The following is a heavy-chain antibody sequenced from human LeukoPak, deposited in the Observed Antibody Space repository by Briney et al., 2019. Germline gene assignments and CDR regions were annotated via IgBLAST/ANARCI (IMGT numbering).Heavy chain of an antibody. CDR2: IYTSGST. J-gene: IGHJ6*03. D-gene: IGHD2-2*01. CDR3: ARVYSTHCSSTSCTGSDYYYYYYMDV. CDR1: GGSISSSSYY. V-gene: IGHV4-61*02. Sequence: PSETLSLTCTVSGGSISSSSYYWSWIRQPAGKGLEWIGRIYTSGSTNYNPSLKSRVTMSVDTSKNQFSLKLSSVTAADTAVYYCARVYSTHCSSTSCTGSDYYYYYYMDVWGKGTTVTVSS.